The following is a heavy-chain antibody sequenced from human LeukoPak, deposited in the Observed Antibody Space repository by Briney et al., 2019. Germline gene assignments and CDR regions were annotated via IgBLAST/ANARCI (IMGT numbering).Heavy chain of an antibody. D-gene: IGHD5-24*01. CDR3: ARGQDAFKTGY. V-gene: IGHV4-30-4*01. J-gene: IGHJ4*02. Sequence: VTPSQTLSLTCTVSGGSLTNGYYYWTWIRQSPGKGLEWIGYIHPSGITDYNPSLKSRITMSLDMSQNQFSLKLTSVTAADTAIYYCARGQDAFKTGYWGQGTLVTVSS. CDR2: IHPSGIT. CDR1: GGSLTNGYYY.